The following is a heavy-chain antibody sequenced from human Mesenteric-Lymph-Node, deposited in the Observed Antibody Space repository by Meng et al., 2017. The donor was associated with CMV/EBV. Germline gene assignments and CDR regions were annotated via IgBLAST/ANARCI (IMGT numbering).Heavy chain of an antibody. V-gene: IGHV4-59*01. Sequence: SETLSLTCSISGGTISSYYWTWIRQPPGEGLEWIGYMYNNGRTYYNPSLSSRVTVSLDTSKNEVSLQLRSVTAADTAVYYCARDGFGDPPDYLYGMDVWGPGITVTVSS. CDR2: MYNNGRT. CDR3: ARDGFGDPPDYLYGMDV. CDR1: GGTISSYY. J-gene: IGHJ6*02. D-gene: IGHD3-10*01.